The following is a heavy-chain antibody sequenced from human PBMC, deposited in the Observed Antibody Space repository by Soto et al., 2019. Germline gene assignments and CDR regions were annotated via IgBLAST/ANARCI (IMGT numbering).Heavy chain of an antibody. V-gene: IGHV1-69*13. D-gene: IGHD6-6*01. CDR2: IIPIFGTA. J-gene: IGHJ4*02. CDR1: GLTLGSYA. Sequence: SSVNYSCSHSGLTLGSYAISWVRQAPGQGLEWMGGIIPIFGTANYAQKFQGRVTITADESTSTAYMELSSLRSEDTAVYYCARASGSSSDYWGQGTLVTVSS. CDR3: ARASGSSSDY.